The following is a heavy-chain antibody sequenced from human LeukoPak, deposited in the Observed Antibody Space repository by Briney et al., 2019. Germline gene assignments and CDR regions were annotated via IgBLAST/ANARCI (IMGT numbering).Heavy chain of an antibody. J-gene: IGHJ4*02. CDR3: ARLFGRDFWSGYYPYYFDY. CDR1: GYSFTNYW. CDR2: IYPGDSDT. Sequence: GESLKISCKGSGYSFTNYWIGWVRQMPGKGLEWMGIIYPGDSDTRYSPSFQGQVTISADESISTAYLQWSSLKASDTAMYYCARLFGRDFWSGYYPYYFDYWGQGTLVTVSS. D-gene: IGHD3-3*01. V-gene: IGHV5-51*01.